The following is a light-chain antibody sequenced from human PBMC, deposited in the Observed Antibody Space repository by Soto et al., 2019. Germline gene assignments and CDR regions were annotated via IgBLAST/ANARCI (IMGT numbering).Light chain of an antibody. Sequence: DIQLTQSPSFLSASVGDRVTITCRASQGISSYLAWYQQKPGKAPKLLIYSASTLQSGVPSRFSGSESGTEFTLTISNLQPEDFATYYCQQVNSYPPTFGQGTKLEIK. CDR1: QGISSY. CDR3: QQVNSYPPT. J-gene: IGKJ2*01. V-gene: IGKV1-9*01. CDR2: SAS.